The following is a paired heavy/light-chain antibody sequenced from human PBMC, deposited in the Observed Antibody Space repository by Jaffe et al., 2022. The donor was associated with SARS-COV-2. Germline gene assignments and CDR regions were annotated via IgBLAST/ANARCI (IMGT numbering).Heavy chain of an antibody. V-gene: IGHV3-48*01. J-gene: IGHJ6*03. CDR3: ARETTMVRVYTYYYYMDV. CDR2: ISSSSSSI. Sequence: EVQLVESGGGLVQPGGSLRLSCAASGFTFSRYSMNWVRQAPGKGLEWVSYISSSSSSIYYADSVKGRFTISRDDAKNSLYLQMNSLRAEDTAVYYCARETTMVRVYTYYYYMDVWGKGTTVTVSS. D-gene: IGHD3-10*01. CDR1: GFTFSRYS.
Light chain of an antibody. Sequence: EIVLTQSPGTLSLSPGERATLSCRASQSVSSSYLVWYQQKAGQAPRLLIYGASSRATGIPDRFSGSGSGTDFTLTISRLEPEDFAVYYCQQCGSSPPYAFGQGTKLEIK. CDR2: GAS. CDR3: QQCGSSPPYA. V-gene: IGKV3-20*01. J-gene: IGKJ2*01. CDR1: QSVSSSY.